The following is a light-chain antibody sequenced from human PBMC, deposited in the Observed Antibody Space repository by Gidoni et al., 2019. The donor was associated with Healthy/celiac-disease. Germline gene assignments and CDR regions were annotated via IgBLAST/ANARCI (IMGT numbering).Light chain of an antibody. V-gene: IGKV1-39*01. CDR2: AAS. J-gene: IGKJ3*01. Sequence: DIQMTQPPSSLSASVADRVTITCRASQSISSYLNWYQQKPGKAPKLLIYAASSLQSGVPSRFSGSGSGTDFTLTISSLQPEDFATYYCQQSYSTPRFTFGHGTKVDIK. CDR3: QQSYSTPRFT. CDR1: QSISSY.